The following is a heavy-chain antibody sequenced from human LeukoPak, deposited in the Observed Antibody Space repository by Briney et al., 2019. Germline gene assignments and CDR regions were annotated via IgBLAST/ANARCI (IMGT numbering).Heavy chain of an antibody. V-gene: IGHV1-2*02. J-gene: IGHJ3*01. CDR2: INPNNGDT. CDR1: GYTFTGYY. CDR3: AREAGDNAYDF. Sequence: ASVKVSCKASGYTFTGYYMHWVRQAPGQGLEWMGRINPNNGDTRYAQNFQGRVTMTRDTSITTVYLELSSLRSDDTAIYYCAREAGDNAYDFWGPGTMVTVSS. D-gene: IGHD1-14*01.